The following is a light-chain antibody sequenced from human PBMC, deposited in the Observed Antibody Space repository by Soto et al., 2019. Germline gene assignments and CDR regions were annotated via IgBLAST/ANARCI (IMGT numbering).Light chain of an antibody. J-gene: IGKJ4*01. V-gene: IGKV3-15*01. CDR2: GAS. CDR1: QSVSSN. Sequence: EIVMTQSPATLSVSPGERATLSCRASQSVSSNLAWYQQKPGQAPRLLIYGASTRATGIPARFSGSGSGTKVTSTISSLQSEDFAVYYCQQYNNWLSTFGGGTKVEIK. CDR3: QQYNNWLST.